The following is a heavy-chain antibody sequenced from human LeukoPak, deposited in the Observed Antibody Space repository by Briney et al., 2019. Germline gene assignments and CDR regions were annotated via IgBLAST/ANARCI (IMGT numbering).Heavy chain of an antibody. D-gene: IGHD2-15*01. CDR3: ARSHCSGGSCPLDY. Sequence: GGSLRLSCAASGFTFSAYYMSWIGQAPGKGLEWVSYISSSSSYTNYADSVKGRFTISRDNAKNSLYLQMNSLRAEDTAVYYCARSHCSGGSCPLDYWGQGTLVTVSS. CDR1: GFTFSAYY. V-gene: IGHV3-11*06. J-gene: IGHJ4*02. CDR2: ISSSSSYT.